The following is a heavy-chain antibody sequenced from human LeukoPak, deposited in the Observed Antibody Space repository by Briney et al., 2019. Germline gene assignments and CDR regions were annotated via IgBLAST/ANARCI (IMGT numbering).Heavy chain of an antibody. V-gene: IGHV3-48*01. J-gene: IGHJ4*02. Sequence: GGSLRLSCDTSKFTFISYNMNWVRQAPGKGLEWISFISTTGETIYYADSVKGRFTISRDNANNSPSLQMNSLRVEDTAVYYCARSITGWTFFNYWGRGTLVTVSS. CDR3: ARSITGWTFFNY. CDR2: ISTTGETI. CDR1: KFTFISYN. D-gene: IGHD1-20*01.